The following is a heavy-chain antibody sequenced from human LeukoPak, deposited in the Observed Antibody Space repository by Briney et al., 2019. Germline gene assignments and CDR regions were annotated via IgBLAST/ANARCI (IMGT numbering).Heavy chain of an antibody. D-gene: IGHD3-22*01. CDR2: IYHSGST. CDR3: ASLNYTSGFDY. V-gene: IGHV4-30-2*01. Sequence: PSETLSLTCAVSGGSISSGGDSWSWIRQPPGKGLEWIGYIYHSGSTYYNPSLKSRVTISVDRSKNQFSLKLSSVTAADTAVYYCASLNYTSGFDYWGQGTLVTVSS. CDR1: GGSISSGGDS. J-gene: IGHJ4*02.